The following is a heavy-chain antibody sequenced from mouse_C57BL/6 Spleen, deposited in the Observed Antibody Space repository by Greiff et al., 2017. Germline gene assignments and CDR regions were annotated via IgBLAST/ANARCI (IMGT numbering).Heavy chain of an antibody. V-gene: IGHV5-16*01. CDR2: INYDGSST. Sequence: EVKLVESEGGLVQPGSSMTLSCTASGFTFSDYYMAWVRQVPEKGLEWVANINYDGSSTYYLDSLKSRFIISRDNAKNILYLQMSSLKSEDTATYYCARELFFDYWGQGTTLTVSS. CDR3: ARELFFDY. CDR1: GFTFSDYY. J-gene: IGHJ2*01.